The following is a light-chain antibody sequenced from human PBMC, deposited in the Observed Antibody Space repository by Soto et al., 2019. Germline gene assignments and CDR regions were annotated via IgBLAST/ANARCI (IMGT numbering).Light chain of an antibody. CDR3: QQYSIWRT. V-gene: IGKV1-39*01. J-gene: IGKJ1*01. CDR1: ESISRH. Sequence: DIQMSQSPSSLSASVGDRVTITCRAAESISRHLNWYQQKPGRAPDLLIYAASTLQNGVPSRFTGSGSGTEFTLTITGLQSEDFAVYYCQQYSIWRTFGQGTKVDI. CDR2: AAS.